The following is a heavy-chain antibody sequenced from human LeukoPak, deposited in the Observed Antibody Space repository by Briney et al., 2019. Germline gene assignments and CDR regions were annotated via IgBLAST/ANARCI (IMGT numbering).Heavy chain of an antibody. CDR1: GFTFSSYA. CDR3: AKDGKGSSWVPADFDY. CDR2: ISGSGGST. J-gene: IGHJ4*02. D-gene: IGHD6-13*01. V-gene: IGHV3-23*01. Sequence: GGSLGLCCAASGFTFSSYAMSWVRQAPGKGLEWVSAISGSGGSTYYADSVKGRFTISRDNSKNTLYLQMNSLRAEETAVYYCAKDGKGSSWVPADFDYWGQGTLVTVSS.